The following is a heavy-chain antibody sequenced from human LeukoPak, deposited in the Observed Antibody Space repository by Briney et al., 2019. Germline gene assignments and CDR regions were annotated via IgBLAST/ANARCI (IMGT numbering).Heavy chain of an antibody. V-gene: IGHV3-11*01. CDR2: IGSSGSTI. CDR3: ATSYPKLRFLEWLDV. D-gene: IGHD3-3*01. Sequence: GGSLRLSCAASGFTFSDYYMSWIRQAPGKGLEWVSYIGSSGSTIYYADSVKGRFTISRDNAKNSLYLQMNSLRAEDTAVYYCATSYPKLRFLEWLDVWGQGTTVTVSS. CDR1: GFTFSDYY. J-gene: IGHJ6*02.